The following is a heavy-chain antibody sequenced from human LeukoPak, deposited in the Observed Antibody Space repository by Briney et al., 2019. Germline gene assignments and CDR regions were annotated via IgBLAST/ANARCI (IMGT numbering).Heavy chain of an antibody. D-gene: IGHD5-24*01. Sequence: PGGSQRLSCAASGFSFGDYTMHWVRQVPGKGLEWISLISSNGGSTSYADSVKGRFTISRDNSKNSLYLQMNSLRTEDTALYYCAKDRGMATIWGALDYWGQGTLVTVSS. J-gene: IGHJ4*02. CDR2: ISSNGGST. CDR1: GFSFGDYT. V-gene: IGHV3-43*01. CDR3: AKDRGMATIWGALDY.